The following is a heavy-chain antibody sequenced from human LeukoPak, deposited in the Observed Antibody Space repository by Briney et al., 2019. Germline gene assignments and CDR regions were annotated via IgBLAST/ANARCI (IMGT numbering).Heavy chain of an antibody. CDR2: INPNSGGT. CDR1: GYTFTAYY. J-gene: IGHJ1*01. V-gene: IGHV1-2*02. Sequence: GASVKVSCKASGYTFTAYYIHWVRQAPGQGLEWMAWINPNSGGTNYAQKFQGRVTMTRDTSISTAYMELSRLRSDDTAVYYCARGIYAGAATGFQHWGQGTLVTVSS. CDR3: ARGIYAGAATGFQH. D-gene: IGHD2-15*01.